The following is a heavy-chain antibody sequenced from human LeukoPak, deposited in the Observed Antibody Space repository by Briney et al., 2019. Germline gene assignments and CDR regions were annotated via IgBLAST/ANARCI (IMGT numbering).Heavy chain of an antibody. D-gene: IGHD5-24*01. V-gene: IGHV1-2*02. CDR2: LNPNSGNT. Sequence: PGRSLRLSCAASGYTFTDYYMHWVRQAPAQGLEWMGWLNPNSGNTNYAQNSQGRVSITRESSISTAYMDLSDLRSDDTAVYSCARGRNIEMTTMSGGSDYWGQGTLVTVSS. J-gene: IGHJ4*02. CDR1: GYTFTDYY. CDR3: ARGRNIEMTTMSGGSDY.